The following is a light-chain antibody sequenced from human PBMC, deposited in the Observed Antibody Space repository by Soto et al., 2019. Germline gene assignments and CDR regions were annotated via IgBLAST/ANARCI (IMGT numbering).Light chain of an antibody. Sequence: EIVFTHSPGTLSLSPGERATLSCRASQSVSSNYLAWYQQKPGQAPRLLIYGASSRATGIPDRFSGSGSGTDFTLTISRLEPEDFAVYYCQHYGRSAYTFGQGTTLEIK. CDR1: QSVSSNY. J-gene: IGKJ2*01. CDR2: GAS. V-gene: IGKV3-20*01. CDR3: QHYGRSAYT.